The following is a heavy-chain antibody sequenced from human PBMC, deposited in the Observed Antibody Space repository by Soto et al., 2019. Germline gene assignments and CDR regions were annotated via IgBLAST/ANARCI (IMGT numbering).Heavy chain of an antibody. V-gene: IGHV4-39*07. CDR2: IYYAGST. CDR1: GGSISSSSYY. J-gene: IGHJ5*02. Sequence: PSETLSLTCTVSGGSISSSSYYWGWIRQPPGKGLEWIGSIYYAGSTKYNPSLNSRVTISVDTSKNQFSLKLSSVTAADTAVYYCARGVVKRSRGVIWTKGWFDPWGQGTLVTVSS. CDR3: ARGVVKRSRGVIWTKGWFDP. D-gene: IGHD3-10*01.